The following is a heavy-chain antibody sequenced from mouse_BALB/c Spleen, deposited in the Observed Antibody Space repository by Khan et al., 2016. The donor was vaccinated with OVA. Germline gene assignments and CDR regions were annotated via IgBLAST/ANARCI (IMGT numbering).Heavy chain of an antibody. CDR3: ARGGAGWFAY. CDR2: IYPGSGNT. CDR1: GYTFTDYS. J-gene: IGHJ3*01. V-gene: IGHV1-77*01. Sequence: QVQLQQSGAELARPGASVKLSCKASGYTFTDYSIHWMRQRTGQGLEWIGEIYPGSGNTYYNQRFKGKATLTVDKSSSTAYMQLSSLTSEDSAVYYCARGGAGWFAYWGQGTLVTVSA.